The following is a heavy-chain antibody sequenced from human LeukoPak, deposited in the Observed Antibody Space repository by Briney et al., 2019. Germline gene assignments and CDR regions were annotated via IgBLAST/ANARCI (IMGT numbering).Heavy chain of an antibody. CDR1: GFTFSTYW. J-gene: IGHJ4*02. D-gene: IGHD3-10*01. Sequence: PGGSLRLSCAASGFTFSTYWMSWVRQAPGKGLEWVANIKQDGSEKYYVDSVKGGLTISKDNAKNSLFLQMNSLRAEDTAVYYCARDLSRSFSMIRGLIQHREFDFWGRGTLVTVSS. CDR2: IKQDGSEK. CDR3: ARDLSRSFSMIRGLIQHREFDF. V-gene: IGHV3-7*01.